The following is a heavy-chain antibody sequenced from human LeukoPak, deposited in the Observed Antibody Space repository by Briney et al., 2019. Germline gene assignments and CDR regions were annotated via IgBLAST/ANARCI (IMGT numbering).Heavy chain of an antibody. CDR3: ATSALFYDSSGYYFDY. D-gene: IGHD3-22*01. CDR1: GYTLTELS. V-gene: IGHV1-24*01. CDR2: FDPEDGET. J-gene: IGHJ4*02. Sequence: ASVKVSCKVSGYTLTELSMHWVRQAPGKGLEWMGGFDPEDGETIYAQKFQGRVTMTEDTSTDTAYMELSSLRSEDTAVYYCATSALFYDSSGYYFDYWGQGTLVTVSS.